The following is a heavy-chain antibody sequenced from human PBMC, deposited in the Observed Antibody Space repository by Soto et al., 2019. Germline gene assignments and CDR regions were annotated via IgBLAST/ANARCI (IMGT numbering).Heavy chain of an antibody. Sequence: QVQLMESGGGVVQPGRSLRLSCAASGFTFSSYAMHWVRQAPGKGLEWVAVISYDGSNKYYADSVKGRFTISRDNSKNTLYLQMNSLRAEDTAVYYCASSYGDYVLGYWGQGTLVTVSS. V-gene: IGHV3-30-3*01. CDR1: GFTFSSYA. J-gene: IGHJ4*02. D-gene: IGHD4-17*01. CDR3: ASSYGDYVLGY. CDR2: ISYDGSNK.